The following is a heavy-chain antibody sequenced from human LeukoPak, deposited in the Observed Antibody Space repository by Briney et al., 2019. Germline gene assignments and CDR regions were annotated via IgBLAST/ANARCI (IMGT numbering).Heavy chain of an antibody. Sequence: GGSLRLSCVASTVTSRNSWMHWVRQAPGKGLVWVSRITIDGSSTTYADSVKGRFTISRDSAKNTLYLQMNSLRAEDTAVYYCTRDRFYAMDAWGQGTTVTVSS. V-gene: IGHV3-74*03. CDR3: TRDRFYAMDA. CDR1: TVTSRNSW. J-gene: IGHJ6*02. CDR2: ITIDGSST.